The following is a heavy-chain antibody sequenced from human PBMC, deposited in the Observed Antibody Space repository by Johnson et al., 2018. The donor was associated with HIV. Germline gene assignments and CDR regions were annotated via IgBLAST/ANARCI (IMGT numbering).Heavy chain of an antibody. D-gene: IGHD2-21*02. Sequence: MLLVESGGGVVQPGRSLRASCAASGFGFSRYVMHWVRQAPGKGLEWVSAISGSGGSTYYADSVKGRFTISRDNSKNTLYLQMNSLRAEDTAVYYCAKKALGDVDAFDIWGQGTMVTVSS. J-gene: IGHJ3*02. CDR1: GFGFSRYV. CDR2: ISGSGGST. V-gene: IGHV3-23*04. CDR3: AKKALGDVDAFDI.